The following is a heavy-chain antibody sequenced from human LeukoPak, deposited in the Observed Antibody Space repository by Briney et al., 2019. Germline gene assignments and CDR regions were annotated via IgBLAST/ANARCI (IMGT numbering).Heavy chain of an antibody. CDR3: ARIAVTGTFVVHYYYYYGMDV. CDR1: GDSISSSHW. CDR2: IYHSGST. Sequence: SETLSLTCVVSGDSISSSHWWSWVRQPPEKGLEWIGEIYHSGSTNYNPSLKSRVTISVDKSKNQFSLNLSSVTAADTAVYYCARIAVTGTFVVHYYYYYGMDVWGRGTTVTVSS. V-gene: IGHV4-4*02. J-gene: IGHJ6*04. D-gene: IGHD6-19*01.